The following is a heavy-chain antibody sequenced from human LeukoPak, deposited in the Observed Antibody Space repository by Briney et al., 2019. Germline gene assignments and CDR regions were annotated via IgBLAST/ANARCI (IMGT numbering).Heavy chain of an antibody. D-gene: IGHD5-24*01. Sequence: GGSLRLSCAASGFTFSSYGMHWVRQAPGKGLEWVAVISYDGSNKYYADSVKGRFTISRDNSKNTLYLQMNSLRAEDTAVYYCARVKRWLHQGAFDIWGQGTMVTVSS. J-gene: IGHJ3*02. CDR1: GFTFSSYG. CDR3: ARVKRWLHQGAFDI. CDR2: ISYDGSNK. V-gene: IGHV3-30*03.